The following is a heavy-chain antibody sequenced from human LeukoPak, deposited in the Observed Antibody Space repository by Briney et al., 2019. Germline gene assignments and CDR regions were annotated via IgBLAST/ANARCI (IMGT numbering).Heavy chain of an antibody. V-gene: IGHV4-34*01. CDR3: ARGKFLYYYDSSGPFDY. J-gene: IGHJ4*02. D-gene: IGHD3-22*01. CDR2: INHSGST. CDR1: GGSFSGYY. Sequence: SETLSLTCAVYGGSFSGYYWSWIRQPPGKGLEWIGEINHSGSTNYNPSLKSRVTISVDTSKNQFSLKLSSVTAADTAVYYCARGKFLYYYDSSGPFDYWGQGTLVTVSS.